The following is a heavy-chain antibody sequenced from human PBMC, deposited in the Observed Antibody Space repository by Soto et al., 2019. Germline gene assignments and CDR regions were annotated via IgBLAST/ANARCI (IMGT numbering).Heavy chain of an antibody. D-gene: IGHD1-1*01. J-gene: IGHJ4*02. V-gene: IGHV3-33*01. CDR2: IWSDGNNR. CDR1: GLMFSNHG. CDR3: VRGDNWNDGASDY. Sequence: QVQLVESGGGVVQPGRSLRLSCAASGLMFSNHGMHWVRQAPGKGLEWVAVIWSDGNNRYYADSVKGRFTISRDNSKNTLYLQMNSLRAEDTAVYYCVRGDNWNDGASDYWGQGTLVTVSS.